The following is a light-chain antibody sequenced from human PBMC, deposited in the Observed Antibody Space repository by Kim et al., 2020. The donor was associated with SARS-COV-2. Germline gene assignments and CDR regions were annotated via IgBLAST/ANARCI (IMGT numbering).Light chain of an antibody. CDR3: NSYTGTSALV. J-gene: IGLJ1*01. V-gene: IGLV2-14*01. Sequence: GQSITISCTGTSRDVGSYTYVSWYQQHPGKAPKLIIFEVGYRPSGVSNRFSGSKSGNTATLTISGLQADDEADYYCNSYTGTSALVFGSGTKVTVL. CDR2: EVG. CDR1: SRDVGSYTY.